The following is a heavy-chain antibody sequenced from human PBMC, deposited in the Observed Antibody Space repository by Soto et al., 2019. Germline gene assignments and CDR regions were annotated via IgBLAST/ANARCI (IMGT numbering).Heavy chain of an antibody. Sequence: QVQLVQSGAEVKKPGASVKVSCKASGYTFTSYGISWVRQAPGQGLEWMGWISAYNGNTNYAQKLQGRVTMTTDTSTSTAYMELRSLRSDDTAVYYCARDSDPHYDVWSGYYYYYYYGMDVWGQGTTVTVSS. J-gene: IGHJ6*02. CDR2: ISAYNGNT. V-gene: IGHV1-18*01. D-gene: IGHD3-3*01. CDR3: ARDSDPHYDVWSGYYYYYYYGMDV. CDR1: GYTFTSYG.